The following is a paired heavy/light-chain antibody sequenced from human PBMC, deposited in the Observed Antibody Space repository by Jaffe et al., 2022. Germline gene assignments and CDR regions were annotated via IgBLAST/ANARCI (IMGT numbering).Heavy chain of an antibody. CDR3: ARVFLGATYEESLDDAFDI. CDR1: GYSISSGYY. J-gene: IGHJ3*02. V-gene: IGHV4-38-2*01. D-gene: IGHD1-26*01. CDR2: IYHSGST. Sequence: QVQLQESGPGLVKPSETLSLTCAVSGYSISSGYYWGWIRQPPGKGLEWIGSIYHSGSTYYNPSLKSRVTISVDTSKNQFSLKLSSVTAADTAVYYCARVFLGATYEESLDDAFDIWGQGTMVTVSS.
Light chain of an antibody. CDR2: DDS. J-gene: IGLJ2*01. CDR1: NIGSKS. Sequence: SYVLTQPPSVSVAPGQTARITCGGNNIGSKSVHWYQQKPGQAPVLVVYDDSDRPSGIPERFSGSNSGNTATLTISRVEAGDEADYYCQVWDSSSDRVVFGGGTKLTVL. CDR3: QVWDSSSDRVV. V-gene: IGLV3-21*02.